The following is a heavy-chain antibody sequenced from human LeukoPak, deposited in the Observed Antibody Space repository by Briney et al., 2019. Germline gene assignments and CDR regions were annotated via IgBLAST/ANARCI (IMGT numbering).Heavy chain of an antibody. Sequence: ASVTVSCKASGYTFTSYDINWVRQATGQGLEWMGWMNPNSGNTGYAQKFQGRVTMTRNTSISTAYMELSSLRSEDTAVYYCAREWELRPQGAFDIWGQGTMVTVSS. CDR2: MNPNSGNT. CDR3: AREWELRPQGAFDI. V-gene: IGHV1-8*01. CDR1: GYTFTSYD. D-gene: IGHD1-26*01. J-gene: IGHJ3*02.